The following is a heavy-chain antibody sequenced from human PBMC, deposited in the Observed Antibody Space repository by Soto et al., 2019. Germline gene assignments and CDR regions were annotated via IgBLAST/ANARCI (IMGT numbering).Heavy chain of an antibody. J-gene: IGHJ4*02. CDR1: GLSLSIYA. CDR2: ISPNGNNQ. V-gene: IGHV3-30-3*01. Sequence: GVLRVCCADPGLSLSIYALPLVGQAPGKGLEWVAVISPNGNNQYYADSVKGRFTISRDTSKSTLYLQMTSLRPDDTAVYYWATGANFYYDTSRYWGQGTLVTGSS. D-gene: IGHD3-22*01. CDR3: ATGANFYYDTSRY.